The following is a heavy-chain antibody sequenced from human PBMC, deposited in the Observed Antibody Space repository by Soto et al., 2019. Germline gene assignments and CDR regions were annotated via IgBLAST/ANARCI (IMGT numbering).Heavy chain of an antibody. J-gene: IGHJ6*02. CDR1: GYSFTSYW. CDR2: IYPGDSDT. D-gene: IGHD1-26*01. Sequence: GESLKISCKGSGYSFTSYWIGWVRQMPGKGLEWMGIIYPGDSDTRCSPSFQGQVTISADKSISTAYLQWSSLEASDTAMYYCARRSGSYHSFYYYYGRDVWGQGTTVTVS. CDR3: ARRSGSYHSFYYYYGRDV. V-gene: IGHV5-51*01.